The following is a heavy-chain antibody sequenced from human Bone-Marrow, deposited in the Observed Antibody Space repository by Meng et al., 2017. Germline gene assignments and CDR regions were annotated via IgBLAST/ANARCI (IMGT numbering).Heavy chain of an antibody. CDR2: ISGSGGST. CDR3: AKDGRRGSGSYYIPGSSDY. V-gene: IGHV3-23*01. D-gene: IGHD3-10*01. Sequence: SLKISCAASGFTFSSYAMSWVRQAPGKGLEWVSAISGSGGSTYYADSVKGRFTTSRDYSKNTLYLQMNSLRAEDTAVYYCAKDGRRGSGSYYIPGSSDYWGQGTLVTVSS. CDR1: GFTFSSYA. J-gene: IGHJ4*02.